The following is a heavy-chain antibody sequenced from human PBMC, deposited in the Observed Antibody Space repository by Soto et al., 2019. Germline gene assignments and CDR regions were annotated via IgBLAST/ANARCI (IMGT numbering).Heavy chain of an antibody. CDR3: ARNYF. Sequence: PGGSLRLSCAASGFTCRVYWMSWIRQAPGKGLERVANISPDGTIKYYVDSVKGRFTISRDNAESSLYLQMSSLRAEDTAVYYCARNYFWGQGVLVTVSS. CDR2: ISPDGTIK. V-gene: IGHV3-7*01. J-gene: IGHJ4*02. CDR1: GFTCRVYW. D-gene: IGHD3-10*01.